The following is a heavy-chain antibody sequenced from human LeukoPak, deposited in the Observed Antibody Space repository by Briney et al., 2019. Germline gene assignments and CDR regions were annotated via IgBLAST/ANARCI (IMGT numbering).Heavy chain of an antibody. D-gene: IGHD3-16*02. V-gene: IGHV3-53*01. CDR3: ARGGHMITFGGVIDLPPDY. CDR2: IYSGGST. CDR1: GLTVSSNY. Sequence: GGSLRLSCAASGLTVSSNYMSWVRQAPGKGLEWVSVIYSGGSTYYADSVKGRFTISRDNSKNTLYLQMNSLRAEDTAVYYCARGGHMITFGGVIDLPPDYWGQGTLVTVSS. J-gene: IGHJ4*02.